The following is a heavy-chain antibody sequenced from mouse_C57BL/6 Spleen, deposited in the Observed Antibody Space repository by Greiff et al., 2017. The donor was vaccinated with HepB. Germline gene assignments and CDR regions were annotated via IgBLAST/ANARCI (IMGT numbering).Heavy chain of an antibody. J-gene: IGHJ4*01. CDR2: IRNKANGYTT. D-gene: IGHD2-2*01. V-gene: IGHV7-3*01. CDR1: GFTFTDYY. Sequence: EVQLQESGGGLVQPGGSLSLSCAASGFTFTDYYMSWVRQPPGKALEWLGFIRNKANGYTTEYSASVKGRFTISRDNSQSILYLQMNALRAEDSATYYCARSEGYPYAMDYWGQGTSVTVSS. CDR3: ARSEGYPYAMDY.